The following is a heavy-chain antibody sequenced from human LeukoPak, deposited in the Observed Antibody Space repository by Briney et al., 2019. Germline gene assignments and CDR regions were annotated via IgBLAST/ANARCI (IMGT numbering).Heavy chain of an antibody. CDR1: GSTFSSYA. CDR3: ANLPLGATTVVY. CDR2: ISGSGGST. V-gene: IGHV3-23*01. Sequence: PGGSLRLSCAASGSTFSSYAMSWVRQAPGKGLEWVSAISGSGGSTYYADSVKGRFTISSDNSKNTLYLQMNSLRAEDTAVYYCANLPLGATTVVYWGQGTLVTVSS. J-gene: IGHJ4*02. D-gene: IGHD1-26*01.